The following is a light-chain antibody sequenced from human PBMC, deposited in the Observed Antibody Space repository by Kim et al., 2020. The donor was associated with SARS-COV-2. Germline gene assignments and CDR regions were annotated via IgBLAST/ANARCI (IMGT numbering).Light chain of an antibody. CDR2: KAS. Sequence: SASVGDRVTISCRASQSIGGWLAWYQQKPGKAPKLLISKASSLESGVPSRFSGSGSGTEFTLTISSLQPDDSATYYCQQYNNYSYTFGQGTKLEIK. CDR3: QQYNNYSYT. V-gene: IGKV1-5*03. J-gene: IGKJ2*01. CDR1: QSIGGW.